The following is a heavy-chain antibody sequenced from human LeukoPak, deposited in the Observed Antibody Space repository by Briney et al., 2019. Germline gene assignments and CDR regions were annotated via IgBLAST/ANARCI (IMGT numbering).Heavy chain of an antibody. CDR1: GYTFTSYG. D-gene: IGHD2-2*01. CDR3: ARDAYCSSTSCYAIVDYYYYGMDV. Sequence: GASVKVSCKASGYTFTSYGISWVRQAPGQGLEWMGWISAYNGNPNYAQKLQGRVTMTTDTSTSTAYMELRSLRSHDTAVYYCARDAYCSSTSCYAIVDYYYYGMDVWGQGTTVTVSS. V-gene: IGHV1-18*01. J-gene: IGHJ6*02. CDR2: ISAYNGNP.